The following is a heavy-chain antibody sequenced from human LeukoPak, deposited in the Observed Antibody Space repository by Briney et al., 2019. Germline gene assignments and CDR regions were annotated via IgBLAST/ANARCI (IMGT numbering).Heavy chain of an antibody. J-gene: IGHJ2*01. Sequence: GGSLRLSCAASGFTFSSYAMSWVRQAPGKGLEWVSAISGSGGSTYYADSVKGRFTISRDNSKNTPYLQMNSLRAEDTAVYYCAKCGDGDYVFSWYFDLWGRGTLVTVSS. CDR3: AKCGDGDYVFSWYFDL. D-gene: IGHD4-17*01. V-gene: IGHV3-23*01. CDR1: GFTFSSYA. CDR2: ISGSGGST.